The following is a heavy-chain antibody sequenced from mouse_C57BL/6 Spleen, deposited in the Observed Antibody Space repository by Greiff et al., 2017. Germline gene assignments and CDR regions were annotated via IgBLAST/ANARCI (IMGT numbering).Heavy chain of an antibody. Sequence: EVHLVESGGDLVKPGGSLKLSCAASGFTFSSYGMSWVRQTPDKRLEWVATISSGGSYTYYPDSVKGRFTISRDNAKNTLYLQMSSLKSEDTAMYYCARHDYDYDKGNYWGQGTTLTVSS. CDR3: ARHDYDYDKGNY. CDR2: ISSGGSYT. D-gene: IGHD2-4*01. J-gene: IGHJ2*01. CDR1: GFTFSSYG. V-gene: IGHV5-6*01.